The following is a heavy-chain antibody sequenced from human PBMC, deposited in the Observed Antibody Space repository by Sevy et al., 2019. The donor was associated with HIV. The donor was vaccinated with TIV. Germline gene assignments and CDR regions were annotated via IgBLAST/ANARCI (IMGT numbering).Heavy chain of an antibody. CDR1: GGSMSSYY. J-gene: IGHJ6*02. Sequence: SETLSLTCAVSGGSMSSYYWSWIRQPPGKGLEWIGYIYYSGSSNYNPTLKSRVTISVDTSKNQFSLKLSSVTAADTAMYYCARAGPHTYYDFWSGYSRGSYYYYGMDVWGQGTTVTVSS. D-gene: IGHD3-3*01. CDR3: ARAGPHTYYDFWSGYSRGSYYYYGMDV. V-gene: IGHV4-59*13. CDR2: IYYSGSS.